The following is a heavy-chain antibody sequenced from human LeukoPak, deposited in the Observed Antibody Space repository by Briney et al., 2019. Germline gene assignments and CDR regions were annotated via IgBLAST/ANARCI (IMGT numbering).Heavy chain of an antibody. D-gene: IGHD3-16*01. CDR1: GGTFSSYA. Sequence: ASVKVSCKASGGTFSSYAISWVRQAPGQGLEWMGWINAGNGNTKYSQKFQGRVTITRDTSASTAYMELSSLRSEDTAVYYCARDGGIRSIDYWGQGTLVTVSS. V-gene: IGHV1-3*01. CDR3: ARDGGIRSIDY. CDR2: INAGNGNT. J-gene: IGHJ4*02.